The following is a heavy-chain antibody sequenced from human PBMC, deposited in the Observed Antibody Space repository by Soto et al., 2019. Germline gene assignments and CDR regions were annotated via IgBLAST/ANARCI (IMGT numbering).Heavy chain of an antibody. J-gene: IGHJ4*02. CDR2: ISSSSSTL. Sequence: ELQLVESGGGLVQPGGSLRLSCAASGFTFSSYSMNWVRQAPGKGLEWVSYISSSSSTLFYADSVKGRFTISRDNAKNSLYLQMNSLRAEDTAVYYCARQVGGEYSGYDFICLGDIWGQGTLVTVSS. CDR1: GFTFSSYS. D-gene: IGHD5-12*01. V-gene: IGHV3-48*01. CDR3: ARQVGGEYSGYDFICLGDI.